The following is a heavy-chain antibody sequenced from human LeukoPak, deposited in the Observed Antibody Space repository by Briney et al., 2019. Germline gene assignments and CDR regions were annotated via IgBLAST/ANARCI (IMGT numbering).Heavy chain of an antibody. CDR2: ISGSGGST. D-gene: IGHD4-17*01. CDR3: AKVEKTTVTTYDYYYYMDV. Sequence: GGSLRLSCAASGFTFSNYGMNWVRQAPGKGLEWASAISGSGGSTYYADSVKGRFTISRDNSKNTLYLQMNSLRAEDTAVYYCAKVEKTTVTTYDYYYYMDVWGKGTTVTVSS. J-gene: IGHJ6*03. CDR1: GFTFSNYG. V-gene: IGHV3-23*01.